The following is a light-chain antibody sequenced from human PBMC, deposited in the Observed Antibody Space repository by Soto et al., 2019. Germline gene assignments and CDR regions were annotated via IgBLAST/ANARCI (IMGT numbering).Light chain of an antibody. CDR1: QSVSTW. V-gene: IGKV1-5*01. Sequence: DIQMTQSPSTLSASVGDRVTITCRASQSVSTWLAWYQQKPGKAPRLLIYDASTLESGVPSKFSGSGSGTEFTLSITSRQPDDFATYFCQQYKSFALFTFGPGATVDV. CDR2: DAS. CDR3: QQYKSFALFT. J-gene: IGKJ3*01.